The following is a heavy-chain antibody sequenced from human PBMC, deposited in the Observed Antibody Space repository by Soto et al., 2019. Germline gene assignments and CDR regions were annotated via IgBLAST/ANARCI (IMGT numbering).Heavy chain of an antibody. V-gene: IGHV4-30-4*01. CDR3: ARDSRTPSGGMDV. Sequence: QVKLQESGPGLAMPSQTLSLTCTVSGGSISGGDYHWTWIRQTPEKGLEWIGAIYYSASTYYNPSLVSRMRMSIDTSKNQFSLKLTSVTATDTAVYYCARDSRTPSGGMDVWGQGTTVTVSS. J-gene: IGHJ6*02. CDR1: GGSISGGDYH. CDR2: IYYSAST.